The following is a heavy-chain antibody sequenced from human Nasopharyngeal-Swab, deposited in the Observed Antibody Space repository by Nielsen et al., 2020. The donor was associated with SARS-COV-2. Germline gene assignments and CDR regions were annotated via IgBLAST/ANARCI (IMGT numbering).Heavy chain of an antibody. V-gene: IGHV3-7*01. CDR1: GFTFSRYW. CDR3: SRDMGYYGSGSYYYYGMMV. J-gene: IGHJ6*02. CDR2: IQHDGSDK. Sequence: CAASGFTFSRYWMSWVRQAPGKELEWVAHIQHDGSDKYYVDSVKGRFTISRDNAKNSLYLQMNSLRAEDTAVYYCSRDMGYYGSGSYYYYGMMVWAHGSTVTVSS. D-gene: IGHD3-10*01.